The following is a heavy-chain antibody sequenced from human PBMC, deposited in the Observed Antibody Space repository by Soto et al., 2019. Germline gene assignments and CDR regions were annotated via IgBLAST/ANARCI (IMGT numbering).Heavy chain of an antibody. J-gene: IGHJ4*02. V-gene: IGHV3-33*01. CDR1: GFTFSTYG. Sequence: GGSLRLSCAASGFTFSTYGMHWVRQAPGKGLEWLAIIWYDGTNKFYADSVKGRFTVSRDNYKNTPYLQMNGLRAEDTAVYYCATDGPRIAVAGTYPDHWGQGTLVTVSS. D-gene: IGHD6-19*01. CDR2: IWYDGTNK. CDR3: ATDGPRIAVAGTYPDH.